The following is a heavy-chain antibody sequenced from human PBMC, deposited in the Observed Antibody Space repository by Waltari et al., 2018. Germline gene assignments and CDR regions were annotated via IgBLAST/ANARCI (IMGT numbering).Heavy chain of an antibody. CDR2: IRYDGSNK. Sequence: QVQLVESGGGVVQPGGSLRLSCAASGFTFSSYGMHWVRQAPGKGLEWVAFIRYDGSNKYYADSVKGRFTISRDNSKNTLYLQMNSLRAEDTAVYYCAKGYNWNDLGPGPFDYWGQGTLVTVSS. CDR3: AKGYNWNDLGPGPFDY. D-gene: IGHD1-1*01. V-gene: IGHV3-30*02. CDR1: GFTFSSYG. J-gene: IGHJ4*02.